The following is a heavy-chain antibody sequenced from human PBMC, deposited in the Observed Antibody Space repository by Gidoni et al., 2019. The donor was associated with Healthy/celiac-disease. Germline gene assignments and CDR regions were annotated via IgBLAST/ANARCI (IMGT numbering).Heavy chain of an antibody. V-gene: IGHV1-18*01. D-gene: IGHD6-19*01. Sequence: QVPLVQSGAEVKKPGASVTVYCKASGYTFTSYGISWVRQAPGQGLEWMGWISAYNGNTNYAQKLQGRVTMTTDTSTSTAYMELRSLRSDDTAVYYCARDRTVAVAGTAIWFDPWGQGTLVTVSS. CDR3: ARDRTVAVAGTAIWFDP. J-gene: IGHJ5*02. CDR1: GYTFTSYG. CDR2: ISAYNGNT.